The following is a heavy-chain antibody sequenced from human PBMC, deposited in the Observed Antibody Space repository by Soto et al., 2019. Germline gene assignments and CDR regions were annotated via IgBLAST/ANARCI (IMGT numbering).Heavy chain of an antibody. J-gene: IGHJ6*03. CDR2: ISGSGRTT. Sequence: EVQLLESGGGLVQPGGSLRLSCATSGFTFSTYAMNWLRQAPGRGLECVSFISGSGRTTSYADSVKGLFTVSRDNSKNTLYLQMNSLRAEDTTLYYCAKFRGPSYSYYYMEAWGKGATVTVPS. D-gene: IGHD3-16*01. CDR1: GFTFSTYA. V-gene: IGHV3-23*01. CDR3: AKFRGPSYSYYYMEA.